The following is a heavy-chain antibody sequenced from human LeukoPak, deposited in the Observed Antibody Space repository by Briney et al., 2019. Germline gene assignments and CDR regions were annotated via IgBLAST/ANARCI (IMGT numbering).Heavy chain of an antibody. J-gene: IGHJ4*02. V-gene: IGHV1-69*13. CDR2: IIPSFGTT. Sequence: SVKVSCKASGGTFITYAISWVRQAPGQGLEWMGVIIPSFGTTDYAQKFQGRVTITADESTTTAYMELSSLRSEDTAVYYCARGPGSRSYYGSDYWGRGTLVTVSS. D-gene: IGHD3-10*01. CDR1: GGTFITYA. CDR3: ARGPGSRSYYGSDY.